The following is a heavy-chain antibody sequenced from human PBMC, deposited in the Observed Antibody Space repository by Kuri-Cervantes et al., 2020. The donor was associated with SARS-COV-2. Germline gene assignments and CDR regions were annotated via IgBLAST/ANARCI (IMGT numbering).Heavy chain of an antibody. D-gene: IGHD6-13*01. CDR2: IWYDGSNK. Sequence: LSLTCAASGFTFSSYGMRWVRQAPGKGLEWVAVIWYDGSNKYYADSVKGRFTISRDNSKNTLYLQMNSLRAEDTAVYYCARDIKGKTAAGTVFYYYYYGMDVWGQGTTVTVSS. V-gene: IGHV3-33*01. CDR3: ARDIKGKTAAGTVFYYYYYGMDV. CDR1: GFTFSSYG. J-gene: IGHJ6*02.